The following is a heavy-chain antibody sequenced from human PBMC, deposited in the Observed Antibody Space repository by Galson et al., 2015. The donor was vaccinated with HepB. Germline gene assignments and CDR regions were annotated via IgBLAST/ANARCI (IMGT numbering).Heavy chain of an antibody. J-gene: IGHJ4*02. CDR1: GFAFSGYW. CDR2: INEEGSEK. V-gene: IGHV3-7*01. Sequence: SLRLSCAASGFAFSGYWMNWVRQAPGKGLEWVAIINEEGSEKYYVDSVKGRFTMSRDNAKNSLYLQMNSLKVDDTAVYYCARVGRGGGTYDPYWGQGTLVTVSS. CDR3: ARVGRGGGTYDPY. D-gene: IGHD1-26*01.